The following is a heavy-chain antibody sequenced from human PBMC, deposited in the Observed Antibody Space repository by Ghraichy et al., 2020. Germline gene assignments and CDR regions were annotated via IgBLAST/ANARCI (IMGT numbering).Heavy chain of an antibody. D-gene: IGHD3-22*01. CDR1: GFTFSSYA. CDR3: ARHASDGSSYYKSIDH. CDR2: ISGSGGST. J-gene: IGHJ4*02. V-gene: IGHV3-23*01. Sequence: GGSLRLSCAASGFTFSSYAMSWVRQAPGKGLEWVSAISGSGGSTYYADSVKGRFTISRDNSKNTLYLQMNSLRAEDTAVYYCARHASDGSSYYKSIDHWGQGTLVTVSS.